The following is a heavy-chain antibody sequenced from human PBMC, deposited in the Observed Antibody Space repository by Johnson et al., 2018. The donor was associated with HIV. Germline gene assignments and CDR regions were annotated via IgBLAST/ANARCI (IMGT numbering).Heavy chain of an antibody. CDR1: GFTFSSYG. V-gene: IGHV3-33*01. Sequence: LVESGGGVVQPGRSLRLSCAASGFTFSSYGMHWVRQAPGKGLEWVAVIWYDGSNKYYADSVKGRFTISRDNSKNTLYLQMNSLRAEDTAVYYCARAYTYGAFDIWGQGTTVTISS. CDR3: ARAYTYGAFDI. CDR2: IWYDGSNK. D-gene: IGHD5-18*01. J-gene: IGHJ3*02.